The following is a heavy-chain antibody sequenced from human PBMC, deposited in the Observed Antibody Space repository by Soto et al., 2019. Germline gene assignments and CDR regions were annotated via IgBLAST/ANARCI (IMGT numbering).Heavy chain of an antibody. D-gene: IGHD1-26*01. CDR3: ARDEWELRAFDI. V-gene: IGHV1-18*01. Sequence: ASVKVSCKASGYTFTRSGISWVRQAPGQGLEWLGWINPDNGNTNYAQHLQGRVSLTTDTSTSTAYMDLRSLRSDDTAVYYCARDEWELRAFDIWGQGTMVTVS. CDR2: INPDNGNT. CDR1: GYTFTRSG. J-gene: IGHJ3*02.